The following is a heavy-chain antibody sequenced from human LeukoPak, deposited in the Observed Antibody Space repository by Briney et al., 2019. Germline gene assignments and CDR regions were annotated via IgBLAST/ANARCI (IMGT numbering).Heavy chain of an antibody. CDR1: GFTVSSNY. V-gene: IGHV3-23*01. Sequence: GGSLRLSCAASGFTVSSNYMSWVRQAPGKGLEWVSAISGSGGSTYYADSAKGRFTISRDNSKNTLYLQMNSLRAEDTAVYYCAKGGLRGYDSSGYYGHYWGQGTLVTVSS. D-gene: IGHD3-22*01. CDR2: ISGSGGST. CDR3: AKGGLRGYDSSGYYGHY. J-gene: IGHJ4*02.